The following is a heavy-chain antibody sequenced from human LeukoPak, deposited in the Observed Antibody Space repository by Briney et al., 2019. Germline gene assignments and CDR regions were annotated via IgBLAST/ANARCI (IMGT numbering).Heavy chain of an antibody. CDR2: IYHSGST. D-gene: IGHD3-3*01. V-gene: IGHV4-30-2*01. CDR1: GGSISSGGYY. Sequence: SETLSLTCTVSGGSISSGGYYWSWIRQPPGKGLEWIRYIYHSGSTYYNPSLKSRVTISVDRSKNQFSLKLSSVTAADTAVYYCARANDFWSGYRVDYWGQGTLVTVSS. CDR3: ARANDFWSGYRVDY. J-gene: IGHJ4*02.